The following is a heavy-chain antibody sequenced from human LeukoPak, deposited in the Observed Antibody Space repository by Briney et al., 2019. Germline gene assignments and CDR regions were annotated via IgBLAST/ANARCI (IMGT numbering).Heavy chain of an antibody. CDR2: IYYSGST. V-gene: IGHV4-39*01. CDR1: GGSISSSSYY. J-gene: IGHJ4*02. Sequence: SETLSLTCTVSGGSISSSSYYWGWIREPPGKGLEWIASIYYSGSTYYNPSLKSRVTISVDTSKTQFSLKLNSVTAADTALYYCAGESRGRYYFDYWGQGTLVTVSS. CDR3: AGESRGRYYFDY. D-gene: IGHD2-21*01.